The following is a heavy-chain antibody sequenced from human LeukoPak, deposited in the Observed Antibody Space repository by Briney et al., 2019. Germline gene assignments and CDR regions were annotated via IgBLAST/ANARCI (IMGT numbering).Heavy chain of an antibody. CDR2: IRGRGDNT. D-gene: IGHD3-22*01. Sequence: GGSLRLSCAASGFTFSSYAMSWVRPAPGKGLEWVSGIRGRGDNTYYADSVKGRFTISRDNSKNPLYVQVNSLGTEDTAAYYCAKGSYQDSSGSFYFDYWGQGTLVTVSS. CDR1: GFTFSSYA. J-gene: IGHJ4*02. V-gene: IGHV3-23*01. CDR3: AKGSYQDSSGSFYFDY.